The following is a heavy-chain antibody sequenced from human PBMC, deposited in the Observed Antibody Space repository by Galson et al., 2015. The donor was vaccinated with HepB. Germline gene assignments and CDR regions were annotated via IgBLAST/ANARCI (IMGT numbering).Heavy chain of an antibody. CDR3: AKAGRDGGYGRDV. J-gene: IGHJ6*02. D-gene: IGHD4-23*01. CDR1: GFTFSSYD. V-gene: IGHV3-23*01. CDR2: ISGSGGIT. Sequence: SLRLSCAASGFTFSSYDMSWVRQAPGKGLEWVSDISGSGGITYSADSVKGRFTISRDNPRNTLYLQMNSLRVEDTAVYYCAKAGRDGGYGRDVWGQGTTVTVSS.